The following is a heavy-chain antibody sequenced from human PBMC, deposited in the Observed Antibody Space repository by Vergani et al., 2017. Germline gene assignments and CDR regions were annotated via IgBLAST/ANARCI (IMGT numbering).Heavy chain of an antibody. J-gene: IGHJ6*02. CDR1: GFTFSSYS. D-gene: IGHD4-17*01. CDR2: ISSSSSTI. V-gene: IGHV3-48*04. Sequence: EVQLVESGGGLVQPGGSLRLSCAASGFTFSSYSMNWARQAPGKGLEWVSYISSSSSTIYYADSVKGRFTISRDNAKNSLYLQMNSLRAEDTAVYYCARDRMTTVTNSPAVVYYYYGMDVWGQGTTVTVSS. CDR3: ARDRMTTVTNSPAVVYYYYGMDV.